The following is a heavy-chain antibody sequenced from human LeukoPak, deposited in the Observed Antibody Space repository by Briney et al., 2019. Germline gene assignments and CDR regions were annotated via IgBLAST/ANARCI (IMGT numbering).Heavy chain of an antibody. D-gene: IGHD5-18*01. V-gene: IGHV4-61*02. CDR1: GGSISSGSYY. J-gene: IGHJ4*02. CDR2: IYTSGST. Sequence: PSETLSLTCTVSGGSISSGSYYWSWIRQPAGKGLEWIGRIYTSGSTNYNPSLKSRVTISVDTSKNQFSLKLSSVTAADTAVYYCARDREYSYGPIDYWGQGTLVTVSS. CDR3: ARDREYSYGPIDY.